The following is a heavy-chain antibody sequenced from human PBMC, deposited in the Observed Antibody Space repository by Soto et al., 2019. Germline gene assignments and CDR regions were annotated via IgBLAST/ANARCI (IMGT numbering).Heavy chain of an antibody. CDR1: GVSVTGYY. CDR3: GREQEYWKL. J-gene: IGHJ4*02. Sequence: SETLSLTCSVSGVSVTGYYWTWIRHSPGKGLEWIGYVYHTGNTYYNPSLKSRVTISLDTSTNQVSLRLRSVTAADTAVYYCGREQEYWKLWGQGTLVTVSS. CDR2: VYHTGNT. D-gene: IGHD1-1*01. V-gene: IGHV4-59*02.